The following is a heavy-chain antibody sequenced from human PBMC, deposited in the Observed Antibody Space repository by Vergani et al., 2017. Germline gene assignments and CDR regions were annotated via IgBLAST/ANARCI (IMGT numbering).Heavy chain of an antibody. CDR3: ARGGGAVAGTFNYDYYYGMDV. D-gene: IGHD6-19*01. J-gene: IGHJ6*02. Sequence: QVQLQQWGAGLLKPSETLSLTCAGYGGSFSGYYWRWIRQPPGKGLEWIGEINHSGSTNYNPSLKSRVTISVDTSKNQSSLKLSSVTAADTAVYYCARGGGAVAGTFNYDYYYGMDVWGQGTTVTVSS. CDR1: GGSFSGYY. V-gene: IGHV4-34*01. CDR2: INHSGST.